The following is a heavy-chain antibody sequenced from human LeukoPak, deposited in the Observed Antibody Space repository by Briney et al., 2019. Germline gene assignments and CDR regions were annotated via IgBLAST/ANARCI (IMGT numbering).Heavy chain of an antibody. CDR1: GFTFSNYG. CDR2: IREDGSEK. Sequence: PGGSLRLSCADSGFTFSNYGMSWVRQAPGKGLEWVAHIREDGSEKYYLDSVEGRFTISRDNAKRSLYLQLNSLRVDDTAVYYCATYSGAHNKTLDYWGRGTLVTVSS. J-gene: IGHJ4*02. V-gene: IGHV3-7*01. D-gene: IGHD1-26*01. CDR3: ATYSGAHNKTLDY.